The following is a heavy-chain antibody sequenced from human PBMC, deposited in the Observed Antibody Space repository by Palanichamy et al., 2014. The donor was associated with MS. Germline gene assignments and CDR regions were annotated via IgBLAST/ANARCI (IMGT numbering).Heavy chain of an antibody. D-gene: IGHD1-26*01. Sequence: EVQLVEVWGRAWSSLGGPVRLSCAASGFTFSSYWMSWVRQAPGKGLEWVVNIKEDGSQKYYLDSVRGRFTISRDNAKNSLFVQMNSLRAEDTAVYYCARLVGASGGAAFDIWGQGAVVTVSS. V-gene: IGHV3-7*03. CDR1: GFTFSSYW. J-gene: IGHJ3*02. CDR2: IKEDGSQK. CDR3: ARLVGASGGAAFDI.